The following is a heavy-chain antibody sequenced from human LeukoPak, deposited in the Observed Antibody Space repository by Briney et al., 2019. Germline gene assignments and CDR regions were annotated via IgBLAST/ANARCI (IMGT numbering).Heavy chain of an antibody. D-gene: IGHD6-19*01. V-gene: IGHV3-23*01. J-gene: IGHJ5*02. CDR3: AQGYLSGWYPS. CDR1: GFSVSNSG. Sequence: GGSLRLSCVVSGFSVSNSGMSWVRQAPGKGLDWISAISVDGKTAYYADPVKGRFIISRDNSKNTLYLQLSGLRAEDTAVYYCAQGYLSGWYPSWGQGSMVSVSS. CDR2: ISVDGKTA.